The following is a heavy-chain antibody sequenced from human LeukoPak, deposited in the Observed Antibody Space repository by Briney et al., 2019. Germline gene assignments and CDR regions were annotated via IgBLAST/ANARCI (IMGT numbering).Heavy chain of an antibody. V-gene: IGHV4-34*01. CDR2: INHSGST. J-gene: IGHJ4*02. CDR3: ARDYYGSGSYYPLLWDY. D-gene: IGHD3-10*01. Sequence: SETLSLTCAVYGGSFSGYYWSWIRQPPGKGLEWIGEINHSGSTNYNPSLKSRVTISVDTSKNQFSLKLSSVTAADTAVYYCARDYYGSGSYYPLLWDYWGQGTLVTVSS. CDR1: GGSFSGYY.